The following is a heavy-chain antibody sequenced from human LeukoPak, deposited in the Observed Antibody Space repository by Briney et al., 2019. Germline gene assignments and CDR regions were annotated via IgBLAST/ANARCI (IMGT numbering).Heavy chain of an antibody. Sequence: GASVKVSCKASGYTFTNYYMHWVRQAPGQGLEWMGLIHPSGGSTDYAQKFQGRVTMTGDTSTTTVYMELSSLRSEDTGVYYCARGFSSSWYRDFDYWGQGTLVTVSS. CDR3: ARGFSSSWYRDFDY. V-gene: IGHV1-46*01. J-gene: IGHJ4*02. CDR2: IHPSGGST. CDR1: GYTFTNYY. D-gene: IGHD6-13*01.